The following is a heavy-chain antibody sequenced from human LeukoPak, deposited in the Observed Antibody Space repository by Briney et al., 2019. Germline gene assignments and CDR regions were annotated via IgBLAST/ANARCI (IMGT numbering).Heavy chain of an antibody. CDR2: IIPIFGTA. D-gene: IGHD6-19*01. CDR1: GGTFSSYA. Sequence: VASVKVSCKASGGTFSSYAISWVRQAPGQGLEWMGGIIPIFGTANYAQKFQGRVTITADESTSTAYMELSSLRSEDTAVYYCARDTADSSGWYDFDYWGQGTLVTVSS. J-gene: IGHJ4*02. CDR3: ARDTADSSGWYDFDY. V-gene: IGHV1-69*13.